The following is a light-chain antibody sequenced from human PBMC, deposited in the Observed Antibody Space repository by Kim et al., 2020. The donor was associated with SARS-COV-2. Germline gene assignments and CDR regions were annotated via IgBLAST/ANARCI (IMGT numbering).Light chain of an antibody. V-gene: IGLV7-46*01. CDR2: ETN. J-gene: IGLJ3*02. CDR3: LLSYRGIVV. Sequence: GGKVSISCGTRNRNVTTTQFTYRVKKRHGQGPRTLMYETNNKHTWTPARFSGSLRGGKAALTLSGAQTEEEADYYGLLSYRGIVVFGGGTQLTVL. CDR1: NRNVTTTQF.